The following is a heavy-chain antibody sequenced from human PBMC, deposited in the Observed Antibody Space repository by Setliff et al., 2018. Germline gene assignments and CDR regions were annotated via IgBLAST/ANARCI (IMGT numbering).Heavy chain of an antibody. CDR1: GFTFSSYS. D-gene: IGHD3-3*01. Sequence: LRLSCAASGFTFSSYSMNWVRQAPGKGLEWVSYISSSSSTIYYADSVKGRFTISRDNAQNSLYLQMNSLRAEDTAVYYCARSYNFWSGPALDVWGKGTTVTVSS. V-gene: IGHV3-48*01. CDR2: ISSSSSTI. J-gene: IGHJ6*04. CDR3: ARSYNFWSGPALDV.